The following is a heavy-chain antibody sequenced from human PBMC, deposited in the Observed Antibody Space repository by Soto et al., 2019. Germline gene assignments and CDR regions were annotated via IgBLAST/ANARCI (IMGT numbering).Heavy chain of an antibody. Sequence: EVQLLESGGGWVQPGGFLRLSCAASGFTFRNWAMTWVRQAPGKGLEWVSTISGSGGVTYYADSVKGRLTISRDNPQNTLLLQMNSLRAEDTAVYYCAKTTVIVGYYYGLDVWGQGTMVTVSS. V-gene: IGHV3-23*01. J-gene: IGHJ6*02. CDR2: ISGSGGVT. D-gene: IGHD4-17*01. CDR3: AKTTVIVGYYYGLDV. CDR1: GFTFRNWA.